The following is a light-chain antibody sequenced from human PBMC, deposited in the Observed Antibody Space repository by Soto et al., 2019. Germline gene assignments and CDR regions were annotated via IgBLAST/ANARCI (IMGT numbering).Light chain of an antibody. J-gene: IGKJ1*01. CDR1: QSVSSSY. CDR3: QQYSSSPHT. CDR2: GAS. Sequence: EIVLTQSPGTLSLSPGERATLSCRASQSVSSSYSAWYQQKPGQAPSLLIFGASNRATGIPARFSGSGSGTDFTLTISSLEPEDFAVYYCQQYSSSPHTFGQGTKVEIK. V-gene: IGKV3-20*01.